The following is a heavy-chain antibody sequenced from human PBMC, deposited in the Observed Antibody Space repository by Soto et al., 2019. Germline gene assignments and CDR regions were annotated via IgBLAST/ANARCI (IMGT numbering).Heavy chain of an antibody. J-gene: IGHJ4*02. CDR2: IYYSGST. V-gene: IGHV4-39*01. D-gene: IGHD3-9*01. Sequence: PSETLSLTCTVSGGSISSSSYYWGWIRQPPWKGLEWIGSIYYSGSTYYNPSLKSRVTISVDTSKNQFSLKLSSVTAADTAVYYCARQGDYDILTGYQYYFDYWGQGTLVTVSS. CDR3: ARQGDYDILTGYQYYFDY. CDR1: GGSISSSSYY.